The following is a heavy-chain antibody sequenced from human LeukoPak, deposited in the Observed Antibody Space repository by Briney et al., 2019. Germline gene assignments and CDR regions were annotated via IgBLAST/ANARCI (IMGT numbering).Heavy chain of an antibody. CDR1: GGSISSYY. CDR2: IYYSGST. CDR3: ARGKWGLPNGFDP. D-gene: IGHD1-26*01. Sequence: PSETLSLTCTVSGGSISSYYWSWIRQPTGKGLEWIGYIYYSGSTNYNPSLKSRVTISVDTSKNQFSLKLSSVTAADTAVYYCARGKWGLPNGFDPWGQGTLVTVSS. V-gene: IGHV4-59*01. J-gene: IGHJ5*02.